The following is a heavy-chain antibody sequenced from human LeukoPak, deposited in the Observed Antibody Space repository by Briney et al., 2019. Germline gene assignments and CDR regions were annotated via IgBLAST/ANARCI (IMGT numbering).Heavy chain of an antibody. CDR2: IYYSGST. CDR1: GDSISSGDYY. CDR3: ARDYDSNGNWFDP. V-gene: IGHV4-30-4*08. D-gene: IGHD3-3*01. J-gene: IGHJ5*02. Sequence: SETLSLTCTVSGDSISSGDYYWSSIRQPPGKGLEWIGYIYYSGSTYYNPSLKSRVTISVDTSKNQFSLKLSSVTAADTAVYYCARDYDSNGNWFDPWGQGTLVTVSS.